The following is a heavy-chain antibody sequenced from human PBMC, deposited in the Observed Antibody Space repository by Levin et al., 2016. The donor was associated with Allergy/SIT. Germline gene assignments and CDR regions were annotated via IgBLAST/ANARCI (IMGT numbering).Heavy chain of an antibody. J-gene: IGHJ6*03. D-gene: IGHD6-19*01. CDR1: GFTFSSYW. CDR2: IKQDGSEK. Sequence: GGSLRLSCAASGFTFSSYWMSWVRQAPGKGLEWVANIKQDGSEKYYVDSVKGRFTISRDNAKNSLYLLMNSLRAEDTAVYYCARDRIAVAGIWSRVYYYYMDVWGKGTTVTVSS. V-gene: IGHV3-7*03. CDR3: ARDRIAVAGIWSRVYYYYMDV.